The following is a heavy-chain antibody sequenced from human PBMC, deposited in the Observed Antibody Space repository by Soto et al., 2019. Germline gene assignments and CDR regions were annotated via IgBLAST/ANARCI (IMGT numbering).Heavy chain of an antibody. CDR2: ISYDGSNT. J-gene: IGHJ6*03. D-gene: IGHD5-12*01. CDR1: GFTFSSYG. V-gene: IGHV3-30*18. Sequence: QVQLVESGGGVVQPGRSLRLSCAASGFTFSSYGMHWVRQAPGKGLEWVAVISYDGSNTYYAASVKGRFTISRANFKDTLYLQRNRLRAEDPAVYYCAKDGWLRVPFPRGYYYYYMDVLCKGPTVTVCS. CDR3: AKDGWLRVPFPRGYYYYYMDV.